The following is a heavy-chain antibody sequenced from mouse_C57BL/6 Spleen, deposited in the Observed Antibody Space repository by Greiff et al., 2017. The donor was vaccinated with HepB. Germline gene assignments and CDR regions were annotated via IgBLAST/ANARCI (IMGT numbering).Heavy chain of an antibody. J-gene: IGHJ4*01. Sequence: VKLVESGAELARPGASVKLSCKASGYTFTSYGISWVKQRTGQGLEWIGEIYPRSGNTYYNEKFKGKATLTADKSSSTAYMELRSLTSEDSAVYFCAGGDYDGASYYYAMDYWGQGTSVTVSS. D-gene: IGHD2-4*01. CDR3: AGGDYDGASYYYAMDY. V-gene: IGHV1-81*01. CDR2: IYPRSGNT. CDR1: GYTFTSYG.